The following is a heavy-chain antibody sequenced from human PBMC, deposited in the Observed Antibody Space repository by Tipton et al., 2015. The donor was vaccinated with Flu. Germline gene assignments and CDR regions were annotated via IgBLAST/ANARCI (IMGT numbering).Heavy chain of an antibody. CDR1: GFTFSSYD. V-gene: IGHV3-64*02. D-gene: IGHD3-10*01. J-gene: IGHJ4*02. Sequence: SLRLSCAASGFTFSSYDMHWVRQAPGKGLEYVSSISTNGGGPYYADSVKGRFIISRDNSKNTLYLQMGSLRAEDMAVYYCAREGPMVQGIITTTGFDSWGQGTLVTASS. CDR2: ISTNGGGP. CDR3: AREGPMVQGIITTTGFDS.